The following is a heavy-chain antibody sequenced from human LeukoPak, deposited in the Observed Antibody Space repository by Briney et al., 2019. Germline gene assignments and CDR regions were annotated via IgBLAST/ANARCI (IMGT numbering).Heavy chain of an antibody. CDR3: ARFTGSVDAFDI. Sequence: PSETLSLTCTVSGVSITSYYWSWIRQPPGKGLESLGYIYYRGSTNYNPSLKSRVTMSVDTSKNQFSLKLTSVTAADTAVYYCARFTGSVDAFDIWVRGTMVTVSS. CDR1: GVSITSYY. D-gene: IGHD6-25*01. V-gene: IGHV4-59*08. J-gene: IGHJ3*02. CDR2: IYYRGST.